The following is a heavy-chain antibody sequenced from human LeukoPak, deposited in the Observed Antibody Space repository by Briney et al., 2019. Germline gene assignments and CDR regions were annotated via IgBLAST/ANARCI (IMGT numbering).Heavy chain of an antibody. J-gene: IGHJ4*02. D-gene: IGHD1-20*01. V-gene: IGHV3-11*01. CDR2: ISSTVITT. CDR1: GFTFSDYY. CDR3: VRSVYNWNDVDY. Sequence: GGSLRLSCAASGFTFSDYYMSWIRQAPGKGLERVSYISSTVITTYYADSVKGRFTISRNNAKKSLYLQMNSLRAEDTAVYYCVRSVYNWNDVDYWGQGTLVTVSS.